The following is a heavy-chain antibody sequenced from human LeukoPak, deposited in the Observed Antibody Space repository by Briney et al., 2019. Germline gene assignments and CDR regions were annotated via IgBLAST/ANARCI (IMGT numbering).Heavy chain of an antibody. Sequence: ASVKVSCKASGYTFTSYGISWVRQAPGQGLEWMGWISAYNGNTNYAQKLQGRVTMTTDTSTSTAYMELRSLRSDDTAVYYRARVPLRYFDWLSGDGYYFDYWGQGTLVTVSS. CDR3: ARVPLRYFDWLSGDGYYFDY. J-gene: IGHJ4*02. CDR2: ISAYNGNT. D-gene: IGHD3-9*01. V-gene: IGHV1-18*01. CDR1: GYTFTSYG.